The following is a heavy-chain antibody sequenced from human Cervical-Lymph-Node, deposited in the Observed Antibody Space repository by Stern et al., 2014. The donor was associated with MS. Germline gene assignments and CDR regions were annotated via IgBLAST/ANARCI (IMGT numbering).Heavy chain of an antibody. V-gene: IGHV2-5*01. J-gene: IGHJ4*02. CDR2: IYWNGDE. Sequence: QVTLRESGPTLVKPTQTLTLTCTFSGFSLTTNGVGVGWVRQPPGKALQWLALIYWNGDERYSPSLKSRLTITKDSKNQVVLTMTNMDPVDTATYYCYMDPMFWGQGTLVTVSS. CDR1: GFSLTTNGVG. D-gene: IGHD2-2*03. CDR3: YMDPMF.